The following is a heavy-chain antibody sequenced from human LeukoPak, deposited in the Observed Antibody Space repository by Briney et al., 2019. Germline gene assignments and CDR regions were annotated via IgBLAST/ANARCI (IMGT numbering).Heavy chain of an antibody. Sequence: SETLSLTCAVYGGSFSGYYWSWIRQPPGKGLEWIGEINHSGSTNYNPSLKSRVTISVDTSKNQFSLKLSSVTDADTAVYYCARDNPTSNYGVGTWGWFDPWGQGTLVTVSS. J-gene: IGHJ5*02. CDR2: INHSGST. V-gene: IGHV4-34*01. D-gene: IGHD4-11*01. CDR3: ARDNPTSNYGVGTWGWFDP. CDR1: GGSFSGYY.